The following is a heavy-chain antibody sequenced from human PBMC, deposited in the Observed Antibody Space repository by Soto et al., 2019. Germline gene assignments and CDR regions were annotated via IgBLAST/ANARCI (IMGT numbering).Heavy chain of an antibody. Sequence: ASVKVSCKASGYSLTAYYMHWVRQAPGQGLEWMGRINPNSGGADYAQNFQGWVTMTRDTSISTGYMELTRLRSDDTALFYCARARGSYYNFDYWGQGTLVTVS. D-gene: IGHD3-10*01. CDR3: ARARGSYYNFDY. V-gene: IGHV1-2*04. CDR1: GYSLTAYY. CDR2: INPNSGGA. J-gene: IGHJ4*02.